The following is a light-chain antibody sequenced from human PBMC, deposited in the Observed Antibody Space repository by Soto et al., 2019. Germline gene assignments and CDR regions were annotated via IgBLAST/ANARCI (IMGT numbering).Light chain of an antibody. V-gene: IGKV3-20*01. Sequence: EIVLTQSPGTLSLSPGERATLSCKTSQTISSSYLAWYQQKPGQAPRLLIFGASIRATGIPDRFSGSGSGTDFTLTISRLEPEDVAVYYCQQYGSLWTFGQGTKVDIK. CDR2: GAS. J-gene: IGKJ1*01. CDR1: QTISSSY. CDR3: QQYGSLWT.